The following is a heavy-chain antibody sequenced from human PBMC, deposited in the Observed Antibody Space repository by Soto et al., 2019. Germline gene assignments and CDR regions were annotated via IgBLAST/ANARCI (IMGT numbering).Heavy chain of an antibody. CDR1: GLTFSSYA. V-gene: IGHV3-23*01. Sequence: GGSLRLSCAASGLTFSSYAMSWVRQAQGKGLEWVSAISGSGGSTYYADSVKGRFTISRDNSKNTLYLQMNSLRAEDTAVYYCAKDSGYCSGGSCLPPYYYYYYMDVWGKGTTVTVSS. D-gene: IGHD2-15*01. CDR2: ISGSGGST. CDR3: AKDSGYCSGGSCLPPYYYYYYMDV. J-gene: IGHJ6*03.